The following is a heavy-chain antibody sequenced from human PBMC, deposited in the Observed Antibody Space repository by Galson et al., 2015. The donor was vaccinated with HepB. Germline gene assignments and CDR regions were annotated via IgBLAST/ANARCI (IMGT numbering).Heavy chain of an antibody. CDR2: ISSRTGGT. J-gene: IGHJ4*02. Sequence: LRLSCAASGFTFINYPMTWVRQPPGKGLEWVSTISSRTGGTYYADSVKGRFTISRDNSRDTLYLQLNNLRAEDTALYYCVKDGDTYCGGDCFSDHWGQGTLVTVSS. CDR3: VKDGDTYCGGDCFSDH. CDR1: GFTFINYP. D-gene: IGHD2-21*02. V-gene: IGHV3-23*01.